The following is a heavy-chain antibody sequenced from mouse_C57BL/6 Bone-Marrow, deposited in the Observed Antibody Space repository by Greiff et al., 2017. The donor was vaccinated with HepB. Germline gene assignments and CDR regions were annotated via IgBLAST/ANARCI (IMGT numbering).Heavy chain of an antibody. V-gene: IGHV1-15*01. CDR2: IDPETGGT. Sequence: QVQLKQSGAVLVRPGASVTLSCKASGYTFTDYEMHWVKQTPVHGLEWIGAIDPETGGTAYNQKFKGKAILTADKSSSTAYVELRRLTSEDSAVYYCTRGRKYYGSSRCDYWGQGTTLTVSS. CDR3: TRGRKYYGSSRCDY. J-gene: IGHJ2*01. D-gene: IGHD1-1*01. CDR1: GYTFTDYE.